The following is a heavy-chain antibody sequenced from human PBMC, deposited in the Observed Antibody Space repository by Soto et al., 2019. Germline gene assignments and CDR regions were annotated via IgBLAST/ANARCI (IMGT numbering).Heavy chain of an antibody. CDR3: ARSPYYDFWSGYLDYYYYYMDV. V-gene: IGHV7-4-1*01. CDR1: GYTFTSYA. Sequence: ASVKVSCKASGYTFTSYAMNWVRQAPGQGLEWMGWINTNTGNPTYAQGFTGRFVFSLDTSVSTAYLQICSLKAEDTAVYYCARSPYYDFWSGYLDYYYYYMDVWGKGTTVTVSS. J-gene: IGHJ6*03. D-gene: IGHD3-3*01. CDR2: INTNTGNP.